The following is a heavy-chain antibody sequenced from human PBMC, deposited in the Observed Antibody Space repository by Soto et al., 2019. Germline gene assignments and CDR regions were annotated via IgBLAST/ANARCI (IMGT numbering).Heavy chain of an antibody. CDR3: AKAQEASGNVNSYFDS. Sequence: GGSLRLSCAASGFTFSSYAMSWVRQAPGKGLEWVSVMSGGGGTTYYADSVRGRFTVSADNSKNTLYLQMNSLRAEDTAIYYCAKAQEASGNVNSYFDSWGQGTLVTVSS. J-gene: IGHJ4*02. V-gene: IGHV3-23*01. CDR1: GFTFSSYA. D-gene: IGHD2-15*01. CDR2: MSGGGGTT.